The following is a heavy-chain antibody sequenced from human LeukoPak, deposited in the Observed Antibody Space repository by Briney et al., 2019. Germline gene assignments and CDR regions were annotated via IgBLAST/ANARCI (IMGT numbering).Heavy chain of an antibody. CDR1: GFTFSSYA. V-gene: IGHV3-23*01. D-gene: IGHD6-19*01. CDR2: ISGSDTT. CDR3: AKVLQSGLVLDAFDV. J-gene: IGHJ3*01. Sequence: PGGSLRLSCAASGFTFSSYAMSWVRQAPGKGLEWVSGISGSDTTYYADSVRGRFTISRDNSRNSVFLQMNSLRAEDTAVYYCAKVLQSGLVLDAFDVWGQGTMVTVSS.